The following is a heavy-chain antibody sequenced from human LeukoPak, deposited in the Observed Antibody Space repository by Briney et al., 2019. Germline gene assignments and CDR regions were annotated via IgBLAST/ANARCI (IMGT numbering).Heavy chain of an antibody. D-gene: IGHD3-10*01. J-gene: IGHJ4*02. CDR1: GYSFTSYW. V-gene: IGHV5-51*01. Sequence: GASLKISCKGSGYSFTSYWIGWVRQMPGKGLEWMGIIYPGDSDTRYSPSFQGQVTISADKSISTAYLQWSSLKASDTAMYYCARPLVVTMVRGVIIAYFDYWGQGTLVTVSS. CDR3: ARPLVVTMVRGVIIAYFDY. CDR2: IYPGDSDT.